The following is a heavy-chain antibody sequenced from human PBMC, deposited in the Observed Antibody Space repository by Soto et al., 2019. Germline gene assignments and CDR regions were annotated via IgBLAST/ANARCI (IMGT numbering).Heavy chain of an antibody. CDR2: VHRSGST. CDR3: ARNGVYSLGS. V-gene: IGHV4-4*02. D-gene: IGHD4-17*01. J-gene: IGHJ5*02. CDR1: GASISSDNW. Sequence: QVQLQESGPGLVKPSGTLSLTCAVSGASISSDNWWNWVRQPPGQGREWIGEVHRSGSTNYDPSLKSRVTISIDMSKNQCSLTLTSVTAADTAMYYCARNGVYSLGSWGQGTLVTVSS.